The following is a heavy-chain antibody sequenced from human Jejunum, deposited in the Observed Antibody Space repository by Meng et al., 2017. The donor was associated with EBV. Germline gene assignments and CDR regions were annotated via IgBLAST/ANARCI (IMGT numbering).Heavy chain of an antibody. Sequence: QVQLVQVGSEVQEPGSSVKVACQVSGGTFSNYGFSWVRQAPGQGLEWMGGVIPIFATANYAQRFQGRVTITADKSTSTAYMELRSLRSEDTAVYYCARSSGGVVADYFDYWGQGTLVTVSS. D-gene: IGHD3-16*02. CDR3: ARSSGGVVADYFDY. CDR2: VIPIFATA. V-gene: IGHV1-69*06. J-gene: IGHJ4*02. CDR1: GGTFSNYG.